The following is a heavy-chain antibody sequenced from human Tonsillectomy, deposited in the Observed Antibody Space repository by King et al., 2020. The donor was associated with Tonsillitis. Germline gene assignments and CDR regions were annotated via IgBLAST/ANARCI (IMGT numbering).Heavy chain of an antibody. D-gene: IGHD6-13*01. Sequence: VQLVESEGGLVQPGGSLRLSCAASGFTFSSNAMTWVRQAPGKGLEWVSTIIGIGPNTYYADSVKGRFTISRDNSKNTLSLQMNSLRAEDTAVYYCAKVIIAAAGYYFDYWGQGTLVTVSS. CDR1: GFTFSSNA. J-gene: IGHJ4*02. CDR2: IIGIGPNT. V-gene: IGHV3-23*04. CDR3: AKVIIAAAGYYFDY.